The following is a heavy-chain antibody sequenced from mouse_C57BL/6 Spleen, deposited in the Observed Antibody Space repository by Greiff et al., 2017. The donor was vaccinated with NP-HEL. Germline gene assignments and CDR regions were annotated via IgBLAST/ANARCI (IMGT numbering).Heavy chain of an antibody. Sequence: ESGPGLVKPSQSLSLTCSVTGYSITSGYYWNWIRQFPGNKLEWMGYISYDGSNNYNPSLKNRISITRDTSKNQFFLKLNSVTTEDTATYYCARTEFWYFDVWGTGTTVTVSS. V-gene: IGHV3-6*01. CDR3: ARTEFWYFDV. CDR1: GYSITSGYY. J-gene: IGHJ1*03. CDR2: ISYDGSN.